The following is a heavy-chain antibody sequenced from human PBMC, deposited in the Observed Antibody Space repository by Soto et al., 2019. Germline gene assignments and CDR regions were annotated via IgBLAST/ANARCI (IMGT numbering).Heavy chain of an antibody. Sequence: QVQLVQSGAEVKKPGSSVKVSCKDSGGTFSTYSLFWVRQAPGQGLEWMGRIIPMLGTRNYAQRFQDRVTITADKTTATAPMELSSLRSEDTALYYCTVGSWSGEVFDIWGQGTMVTVSS. CDR2: IIPMLGTR. D-gene: IGHD2-21*01. J-gene: IGHJ3*02. CDR1: GGTFSTYS. V-gene: IGHV1-69*08. CDR3: TVGSWSGEVFDI.